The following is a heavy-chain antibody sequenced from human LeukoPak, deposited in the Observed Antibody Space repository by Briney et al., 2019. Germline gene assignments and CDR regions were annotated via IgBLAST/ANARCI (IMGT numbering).Heavy chain of an antibody. V-gene: IGHV4-59*08. CDR1: GGSIGDYY. J-gene: IGHJ6*03. CDR2: ISYTGST. Sequence: PSETLSLTCSVSGGSIGDYYWTWVRQPPGKGLEWIGYISYTGSTSYYPSLKSLVTISIDTYRKKFSLELTSVTAADTAVYYCSRLSSDYYETSNYFYYMDVWGKGTTVTVSS. D-gene: IGHD3-22*01. CDR3: SRLSSDYYETSNYFYYMDV.